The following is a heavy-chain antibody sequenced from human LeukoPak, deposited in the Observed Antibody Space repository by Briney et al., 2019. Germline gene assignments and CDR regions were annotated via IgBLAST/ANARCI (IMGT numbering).Heavy chain of an antibody. D-gene: IGHD4-17*01. CDR1: GFTFSSYW. V-gene: IGHV3-7*01. J-gene: IGHJ4*02. CDR2: IRQDGSQK. Sequence: GGSLRLSCAASGFTFSSYWMTWVRQAPGKGLEWVATIRQDGSQKYYVDSVKGRFTISRDNAKNSLYLQMNSLRAEDTAVYYCARESGSVTSEVDFDYWGQGTLVTVSS. CDR3: ARESGSVTSEVDFDY.